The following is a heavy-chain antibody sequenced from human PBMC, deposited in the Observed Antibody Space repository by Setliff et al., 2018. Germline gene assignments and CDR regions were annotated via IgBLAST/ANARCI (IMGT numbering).Heavy chain of an antibody. Sequence: SETLSLTCSVSSGSIGSHYWNWMRQPPGKGLEWIGHVFHTGSTKYNPSLRSRVTISVDTSENYFSLRLTPVTAADAAVYYCARAPPSVPYGDYGPRQYFDLWGRGSLVTVSS. J-gene: IGHJ2*01. CDR1: SGSIGSHY. CDR3: ARAPPSVPYGDYGPRQYFDL. CDR2: VFHTGST. D-gene: IGHD4-17*01. V-gene: IGHV4-59*11.